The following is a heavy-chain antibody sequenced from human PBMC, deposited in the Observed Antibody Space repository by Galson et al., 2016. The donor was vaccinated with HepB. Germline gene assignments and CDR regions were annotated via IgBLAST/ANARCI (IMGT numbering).Heavy chain of an antibody. V-gene: IGHV1-2*02. Sequence: SVKVSCKASGYSFTSYYMHWIRQAPGQGLEWMGWISPKSGDTKYVQKFPGRVTMTTDTSISTAYMEVRRLRSDDTAVYYCARGQRNSYVESWGQGTRVTVSS. CDR3: ARGQRNSYVES. J-gene: IGHJ4*02. CDR2: ISPKSGDT. D-gene: IGHD5-18*01. CDR1: GYSFTSYY.